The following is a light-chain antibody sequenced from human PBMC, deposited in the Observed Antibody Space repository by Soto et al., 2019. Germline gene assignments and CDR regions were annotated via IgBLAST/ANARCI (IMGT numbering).Light chain of an antibody. CDR1: QAISSY. J-gene: IGKJ5*01. Sequence: DIQWTKATSFLSASAGDRVSITCRASQAISSYLAWYQQKPGRAPKLLIYAASTLQSGVPSRFSGSGSGTEFTLTITSLQPEDFATYYCQQLNSFPITFGQGTRLEIK. CDR2: AAS. CDR3: QQLNSFPIT. V-gene: IGKV1-9*01.